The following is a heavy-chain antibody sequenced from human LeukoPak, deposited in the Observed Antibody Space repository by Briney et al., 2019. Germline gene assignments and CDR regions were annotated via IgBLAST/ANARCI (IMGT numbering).Heavy chain of an antibody. V-gene: IGHV3-66*02. D-gene: IGHD6-19*01. CDR3: ARSYSSGWYIYYYMDV. J-gene: IGHJ6*03. CDR1: GFTVSSNY. CDR2: IYSGGST. Sequence: GGSLRLSCAASGFTVSSNYMSWVRQAPGKGPEWVSVIYSGGSTYYADSVKGRFTISRDNSKNTLYLQMNSLRAEDTAVYYCARSYSSGWYIYYYMDVWGKGTTVTVSS.